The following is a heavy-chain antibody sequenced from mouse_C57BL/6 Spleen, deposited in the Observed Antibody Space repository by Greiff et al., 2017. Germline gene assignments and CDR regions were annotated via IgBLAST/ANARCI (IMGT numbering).Heavy chain of an antibody. J-gene: IGHJ1*03. V-gene: IGHV1-22*01. Sequence: VQLQQSGPELVKPGASVKMSCKASGYTFTDYNMHWVKQSHGKSLEWIGYINPNNGGTSYNQKFKGKATLTVNKSSSTAYMELRSLTSEDSAVYYCARTIQITTVVADWYFDVWGTGTTVTVSS. D-gene: IGHD1-1*01. CDR1: GYTFTDYN. CDR2: INPNNGGT. CDR3: ARTIQITTVVADWYFDV.